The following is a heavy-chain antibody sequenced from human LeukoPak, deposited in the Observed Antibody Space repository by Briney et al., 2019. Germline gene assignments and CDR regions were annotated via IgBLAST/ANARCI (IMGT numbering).Heavy chain of an antibody. V-gene: IGHV4-31*03. CDR2: IYYSGNT. Sequence: PSETLSLTCTVSGGSISSGDYYWSWIRQHPGKGLEWIGYIYYSGNTYYNPSLKSRVIISVDTSKNQFSLKLSSVTAADTAVYYCAGGDYGDQGAFDIWGQGTMVTVSS. D-gene: IGHD4-17*01. CDR3: AGGDYGDQGAFDI. J-gene: IGHJ3*02. CDR1: GGSISSGDYY.